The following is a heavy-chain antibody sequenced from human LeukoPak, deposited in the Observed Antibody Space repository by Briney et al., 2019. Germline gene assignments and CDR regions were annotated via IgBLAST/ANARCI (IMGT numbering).Heavy chain of an antibody. Sequence: PGGSLRLSCTASGFTFSSYAMNWVRQAPGKRLECVSAISGSAGTTYYYADSVKGRFTISRGNSKNTLYLQMNSLGAEDTALYYCARGSSNWYRNSFDIWGQGTMVTVSS. D-gene: IGHD6-13*01. CDR1: GFTFSSYA. CDR2: ISGSAGTT. J-gene: IGHJ3*02. CDR3: ARGSSNWYRNSFDI. V-gene: IGHV3-23*01.